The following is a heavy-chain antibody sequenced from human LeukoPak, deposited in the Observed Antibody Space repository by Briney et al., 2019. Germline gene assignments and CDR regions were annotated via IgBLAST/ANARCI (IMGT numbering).Heavy chain of an antibody. D-gene: IGHD2-2*01. CDR2: IRSSSSYI. J-gene: IGHJ5*02. V-gene: IGHV3-21*01. Sequence: GGSLRLSCAASGFTFSSYSMNWVRQAPGKGLEWVSSIRSSSSYIYYADSVRGRFTISRDNAKNSLYLQMNSLRAADTAVYYCARDAQRLVVPATNWFDPWGQGTLVIVTS. CDR3: ARDAQRLVVPATNWFDP. CDR1: GFTFSSYS.